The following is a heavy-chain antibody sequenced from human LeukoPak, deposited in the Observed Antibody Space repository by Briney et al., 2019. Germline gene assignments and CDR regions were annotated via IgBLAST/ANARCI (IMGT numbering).Heavy chain of an antibody. V-gene: IGHV3-30*02. J-gene: IGHJ4*02. CDR2: IRYDGSNK. CDR3: AKVVGFYDSSGYHY. Sequence: GGSLRLSCAASGFTFSSYGMHWVRQAPGKGLEWVAFIRYDGSNKYYADSVKGRFTISRDNSRNTLYLQMNSLRAEDTAVFYCAKVVGFYDSSGYHYWGQGTLVTVSS. D-gene: IGHD3-22*01. CDR1: GFTFSSYG.